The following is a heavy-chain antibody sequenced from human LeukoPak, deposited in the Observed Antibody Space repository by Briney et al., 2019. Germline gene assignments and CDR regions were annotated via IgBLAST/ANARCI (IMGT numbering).Heavy chain of an antibody. CDR1: GFTFSSDG. V-gene: IGHV3-30*03. D-gene: IGHD6-19*01. CDR3: ARDVLSSGWYRLGY. J-gene: IGHJ4*02. Sequence: GGSLRLSCAASGFTFSSDGMLWVRQAPGKGLEWLAVISYDGSNKYYADSVKGRFTTSRDNSKNTLYLQMNSLRAEDTAVYYCARDVLSSGWYRLGYWGQGTLVTVSS. CDR2: ISYDGSNK.